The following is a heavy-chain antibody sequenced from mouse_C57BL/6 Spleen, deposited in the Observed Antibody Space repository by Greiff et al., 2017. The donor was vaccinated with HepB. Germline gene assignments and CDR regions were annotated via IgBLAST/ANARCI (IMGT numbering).Heavy chain of an antibody. Sequence: VQLQQSGPELVKPGASVKISCKASGYSFTGYYMNWVKQSPEKSLEWIGEINPSTGGTTYNQKFKAKATLTVDKSSSTAYMQLKSLTSEDSAVYYCACIYYGNLFDYWGQGTTLTVSS. CDR2: INPSTGGT. D-gene: IGHD2-1*01. J-gene: IGHJ2*01. CDR3: ACIYYGNLFDY. V-gene: IGHV1-42*01. CDR1: GYSFTGYY.